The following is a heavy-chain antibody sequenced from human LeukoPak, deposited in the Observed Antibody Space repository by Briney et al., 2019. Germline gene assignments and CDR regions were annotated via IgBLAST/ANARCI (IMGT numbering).Heavy chain of an antibody. CDR3: ARGGDSSGYRIYFDY. D-gene: IGHD3-22*01. V-gene: IGHV4-34*01. Sequence: SETLSLTCTVFGGSISSGGYYWSWIRQPPGKGLEWIGEINHSGSTNYNPSLKSRVTISVDTSKNQFSLKLSSVTAADTAVYYCARGGDSSGYRIYFDYWGQGTLVTVSS. CDR1: GGSISSGGYY. J-gene: IGHJ4*02. CDR2: INHSGST.